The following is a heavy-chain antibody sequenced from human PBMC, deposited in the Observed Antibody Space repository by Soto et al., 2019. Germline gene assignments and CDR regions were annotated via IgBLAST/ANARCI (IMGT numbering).Heavy chain of an antibody. V-gene: IGHV5-51*01. CDR2: IYPGDHET. CDR1: GYTFSNFW. Sequence: GASLKISCQSSGYTFSNFWIGWVRQLPGKGLEWMGIIYPGDHETRYSPSFHGKVTISADRSINTAYLQWNNLEASDTAFYFCARSPRSSPYFDYWGQGALVTVSS. D-gene: IGHD6-13*01. CDR3: ARSPRSSPYFDY. J-gene: IGHJ4*02.